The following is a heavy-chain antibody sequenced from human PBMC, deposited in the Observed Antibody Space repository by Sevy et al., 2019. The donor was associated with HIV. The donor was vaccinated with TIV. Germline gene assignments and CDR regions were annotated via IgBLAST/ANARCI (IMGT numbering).Heavy chain of an antibody. D-gene: IGHD3-10*01. CDR1: GFTFSSYA. Sequence: GGSLRLSCAASGFTFSSYAMSWVRQAPGKGLEWVSAISGSGGSTYYTDSVKGRFTISRDNAKNRLYLQMNRLRAEDTALYYCAKDSHGSGKLSSFDIWGQGTMVTVSS. CDR3: AKDSHGSGKLSSFDI. CDR2: ISGSGGST. J-gene: IGHJ3*02. V-gene: IGHV3-23*01.